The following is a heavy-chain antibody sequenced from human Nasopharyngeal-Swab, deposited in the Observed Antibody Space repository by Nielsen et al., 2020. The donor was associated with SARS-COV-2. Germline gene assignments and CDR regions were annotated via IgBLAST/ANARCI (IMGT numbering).Heavy chain of an antibody. J-gene: IGHJ6*02. D-gene: IGHD2-15*01. CDR2: RKEEGSEK. Sequence: WIRQSPGKGLEWVDKRKEEGSEKNYVDSVKGRFTISRDNAKNSLYLQMNSLRADDTAVYYCARDTYCSGGSCYGYGMAVWGQGTTVTVSS. V-gene: IGHV3-7*01. CDR3: ARDTYCSGGSCYGYGMAV.